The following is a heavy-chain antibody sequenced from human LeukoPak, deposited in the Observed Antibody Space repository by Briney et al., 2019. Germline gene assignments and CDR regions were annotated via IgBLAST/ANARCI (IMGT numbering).Heavy chain of an antibody. Sequence: GGSLRLSCAASGYTFRSYGMHGVRQAPGKGLEWVADIWYDGSNKYYADSVKGRFTIPRANSKNTLYLQMHSLRAEDTAVYYWANIRYYYDSSGYYDYWGRGTLVTVSS. D-gene: IGHD3-22*01. CDR2: IWYDGSNK. J-gene: IGHJ4*02. CDR3: ANIRYYYDSSGYYDY. V-gene: IGHV3-33*06. CDR1: GYTFRSYG.